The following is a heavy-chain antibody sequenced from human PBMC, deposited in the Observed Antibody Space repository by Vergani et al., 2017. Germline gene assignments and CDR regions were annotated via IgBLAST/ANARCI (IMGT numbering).Heavy chain of an antibody. J-gene: IGHJ4*02. CDR2: ISSSSSYI. CDR3: ARDEAVIAVAGPFFDY. D-gene: IGHD6-19*01. CDR1: GFTFSSYS. V-gene: IGHV3-21*01. Sequence: EVQLVESGGGLVKPGGSLRLSCAASGFTFSSYSMNWVRQAPGKGLEWVSSISSSSSYIYYADSVKDRFTISRDNAKNSLYLQMNSLRAEDTAVYYCARDEAVIAVAGPFFDYWGQGTLVTVSS.